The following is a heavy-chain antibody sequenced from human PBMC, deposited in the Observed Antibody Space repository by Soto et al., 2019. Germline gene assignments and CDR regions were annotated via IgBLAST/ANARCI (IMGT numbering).Heavy chain of an antibody. CDR3: AKGALRYFDWSELDY. Sequence: GGSLRLSCAASGFTFSSYGMHWVRQAPGKGLEWVAVISYDGSNKYYADSVKGRFTISRDNSKNTLYLQMNSLRAEDTALYYCAKGALRYFDWSELDYWGQGTLVTVSS. J-gene: IGHJ4*02. CDR1: GFTFSSYG. CDR2: ISYDGSNK. V-gene: IGHV3-30*18. D-gene: IGHD3-9*01.